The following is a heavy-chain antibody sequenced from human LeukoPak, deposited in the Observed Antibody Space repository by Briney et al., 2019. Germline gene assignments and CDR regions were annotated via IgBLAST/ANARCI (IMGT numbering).Heavy chain of an antibody. V-gene: IGHV3-30*02. J-gene: IGHJ6*03. D-gene: IGHD1-1*01. CDR2: IRYDGTNK. CDR3: ARASCWNCYYMDV. Sequence: GGSLRLSCAASGFTFSSYGMHWVRQAPGKGLEWVAFIRYDGTNKYYADSVKGRFTISRDNSKNTLYLQMNSLTAEDTALYYCARASCWNCYYMDVWGKGTTVTVSS. CDR1: GFTFSSYG.